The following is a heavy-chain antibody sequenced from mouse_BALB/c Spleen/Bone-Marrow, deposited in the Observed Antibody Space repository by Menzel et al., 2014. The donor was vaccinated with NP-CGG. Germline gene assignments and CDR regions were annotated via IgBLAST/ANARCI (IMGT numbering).Heavy chain of an antibody. CDR2: INPSTGYT. V-gene: IGHV1-7*01. Sequence: QVQLQQSGAELAKPGASVKMSCKASGYTFTSYWMHWVKQRPGQGLEWIGYINPSTGYTEYNQKFKDKATLTADKSSNTAYMQLSSLTSEDPAVYYCASPYGNYDAMDYWGQGTSVTVSS. J-gene: IGHJ4*01. D-gene: IGHD2-1*01. CDR1: GYTFTSYW. CDR3: ASPYGNYDAMDY.